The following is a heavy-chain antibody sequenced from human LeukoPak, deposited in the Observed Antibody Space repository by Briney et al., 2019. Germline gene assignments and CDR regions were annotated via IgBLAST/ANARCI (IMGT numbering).Heavy chain of an antibody. CDR2: ISYDGSNK. D-gene: IGHD3-10*01. V-gene: IGHV3-30*18. Sequence: GGSLRLSCAASGFTFSSYGMHWVRQAPGKXLEWVAVISYDGSNKYYADSVKGRFTISRDNSKNTLYLQMNSLRAEDTAVYYCAKNSGSYYGAFDYWGQGTLVTVSS. CDR1: GFTFSSYG. CDR3: AKNSGSYYGAFDY. J-gene: IGHJ4*02.